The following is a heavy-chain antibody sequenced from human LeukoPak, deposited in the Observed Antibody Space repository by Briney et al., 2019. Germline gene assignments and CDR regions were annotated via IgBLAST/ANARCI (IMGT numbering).Heavy chain of an antibody. CDR2: ISGSSTTI. CDR1: GFSFSSHS. Sequence: GGSLRLSCAASGFSFSSHSMNWVRQAPGKGLEWVSYISGSSTTIDYADSAKGRFIISRDNARKSLYLQMNNLRAEDTAVYYCARDQDWAFDYWGQGILVTVSS. D-gene: IGHD3/OR15-3a*01. J-gene: IGHJ4*02. CDR3: ARDQDWAFDY. V-gene: IGHV3-48*01.